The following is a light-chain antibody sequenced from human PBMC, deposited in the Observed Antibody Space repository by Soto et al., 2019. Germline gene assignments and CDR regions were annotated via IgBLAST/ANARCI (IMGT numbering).Light chain of an antibody. CDR1: QSVSSSY. Sequence: EIVLTQSPGTLSLSPGERATLSCRASQSVSSSYLAWYQQKPGQAPRLLIYGASGRATGIPDRFSGSGSETDFTLTISRLEPEDFAVYYCQQYGSSPSLTFGGGTKVEIK. J-gene: IGKJ4*01. V-gene: IGKV3-20*01. CDR2: GAS. CDR3: QQYGSSPSLT.